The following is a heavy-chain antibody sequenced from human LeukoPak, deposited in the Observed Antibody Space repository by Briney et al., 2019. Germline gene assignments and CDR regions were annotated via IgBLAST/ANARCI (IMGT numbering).Heavy chain of an antibody. J-gene: IGHJ4*02. D-gene: IGHD1-26*01. Sequence: SGGSLRLSCAASGFTFSSYAMSWVRQAPGKGLEWVSAISGSGGSTYYADSVKGRFTISRDNSKNTLYLQMNSLRAEDTAVYYCAKYTWELPYIDYWGQGTLVTVSS. CDR1: GFTFSSYA. CDR3: AKYTWELPYIDY. CDR2: ISGSGGST. V-gene: IGHV3-23*01.